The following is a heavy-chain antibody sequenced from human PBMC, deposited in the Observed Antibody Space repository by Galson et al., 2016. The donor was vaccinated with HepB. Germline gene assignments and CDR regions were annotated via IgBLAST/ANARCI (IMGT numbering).Heavy chain of an antibody. J-gene: IGHJ4*02. CDR2: INPGSGDT. V-gene: IGHV1-2*04. Sequence: SVKVSCKASGYTFNGYYIHCVRRAPGQGLEWMGWINPGSGDTKFAQKFQGWVTLTRDTSISTAYMELRSLRSDDTAVYYCAREELGYGTFDFGDYKGSDFWGQGTLVTVSS. CDR3: AREELGYGTFDFGDYKGSDF. CDR1: GYTFNGYY. D-gene: IGHD4-17*01.